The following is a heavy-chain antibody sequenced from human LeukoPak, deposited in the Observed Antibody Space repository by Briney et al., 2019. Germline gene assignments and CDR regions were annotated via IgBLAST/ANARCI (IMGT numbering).Heavy chain of an antibody. D-gene: IGHD3-3*01. J-gene: IGHJ4*02. V-gene: IGHV4-61*01. CDR2: IYYSGST. CDR3: ARSYDFWSGSPGGYFDY. Sequence: SETLSLTCTVSGGSVSSGRYYWSWIRQPPGKGLEWIGYIYYSGSTNYNPSLKSRVTISVDTSKNQFSLKLSSVTAADTAVYYCARSYDFWSGSPGGYFDYWGQGTLVTVSS. CDR1: GGSVSSGRYY.